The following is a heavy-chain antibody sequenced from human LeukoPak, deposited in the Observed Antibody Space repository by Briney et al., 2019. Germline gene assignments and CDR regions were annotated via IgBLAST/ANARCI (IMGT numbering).Heavy chain of an antibody. Sequence: PSETLSLTCAVYGGSFSGYYWSWIRQPPGKGLEWTGEINHSGSTNYNPSLKSRVTISVDTSKNQFSLKLSSVTAADTAVYYCARNDCSGGSCYPPASWGQGTLVTVSS. CDR2: INHSGST. J-gene: IGHJ5*02. D-gene: IGHD2-15*01. V-gene: IGHV4-34*01. CDR1: GGSFSGYY. CDR3: ARNDCSGGSCYPPAS.